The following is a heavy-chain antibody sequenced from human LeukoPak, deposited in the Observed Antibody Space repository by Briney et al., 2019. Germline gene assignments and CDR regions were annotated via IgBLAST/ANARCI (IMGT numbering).Heavy chain of an antibody. Sequence: GRSLRLSCAASGFTFSSSGMHWVRQAPGKGLEWVAVISYDGTNKYYADSVKGRFTISRDNSKNTLYLQMNSLRAEDTAVYYCARVSGRTYSSYSGYDGGFAYWGQGTLVTVSS. CDR3: ARVSGRTYSSYSGYDGGFAY. V-gene: IGHV3-30*03. J-gene: IGHJ4*02. CDR1: GFTFSSSG. D-gene: IGHD5-12*01. CDR2: ISYDGTNK.